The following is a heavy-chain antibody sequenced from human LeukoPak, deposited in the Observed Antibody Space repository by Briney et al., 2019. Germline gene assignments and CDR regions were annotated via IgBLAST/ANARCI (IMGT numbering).Heavy chain of an antibody. D-gene: IGHD3-22*01. CDR3: ASKQNYYDSSGPMDY. Sequence: AGGSLRLSCAASGFTFSSYGMNWVRQAPGKGLEWVSVIYSGGSTYYADSVKGRFIISRDNSKNTLYLQMNSLRAEDTAVYSCASKQNYYDSSGPMDYWGQGTLVTVSS. J-gene: IGHJ4*02. V-gene: IGHV3-66*01. CDR2: IYSGGST. CDR1: GFTFSSYG.